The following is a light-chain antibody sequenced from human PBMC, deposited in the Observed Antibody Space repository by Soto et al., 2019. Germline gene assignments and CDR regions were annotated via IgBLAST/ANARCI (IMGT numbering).Light chain of an antibody. CDR3: QQYNQWPVT. Sequence: EIVMTQSPATLSVSPGERATLSCRASQSVSSNLAWYQQKPGQAPRILIYGASTRATGIPARFSGSGSGTEFTLTISSLQSEDFAVYYCQQYNQWPVTFGGGTKVEIK. V-gene: IGKV3-15*01. J-gene: IGKJ4*01. CDR1: QSVSSN. CDR2: GAS.